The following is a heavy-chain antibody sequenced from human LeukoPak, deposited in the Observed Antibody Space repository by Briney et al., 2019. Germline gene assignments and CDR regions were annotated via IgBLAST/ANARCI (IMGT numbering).Heavy chain of an antibody. V-gene: IGHV3-48*03. CDR1: GFAFSSYE. D-gene: IGHD4/OR15-4a*01. CDR2: ISSSGSTI. Sequence: GGSLRLSCAASGFAFSSYEMNWVRQAPGKGLEWVSYISSSGSTIYYADSVKGRFTISRDNAKNSLYLQLNSLRAEDTARYYCARTMYYYYYMDVWGKGTTVTVSS. CDR3: ARTMYYYYYMDV. J-gene: IGHJ6*03.